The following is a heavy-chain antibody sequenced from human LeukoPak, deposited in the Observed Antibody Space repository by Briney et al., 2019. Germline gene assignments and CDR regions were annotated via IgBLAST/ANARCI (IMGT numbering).Heavy chain of an antibody. Sequence: ASVKVSCKVSGYTLTELSMHWVRQALGKGLEWMGGFDPEDGETIYAQKFQGRVTMTEDTSTDTAYMELSSLRSEDTAVYYCATPSDYGSGSYGAFDIWGQGTMVTVSS. D-gene: IGHD3-10*01. CDR2: FDPEDGET. J-gene: IGHJ3*02. CDR3: ATPSDYGSGSYGAFDI. CDR1: GYTLTELS. V-gene: IGHV1-24*01.